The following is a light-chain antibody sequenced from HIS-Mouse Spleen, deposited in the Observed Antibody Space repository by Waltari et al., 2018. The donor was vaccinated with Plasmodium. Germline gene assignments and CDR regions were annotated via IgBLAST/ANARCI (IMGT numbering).Light chain of an antibody. CDR2: DVS. V-gene: IGLV2-11*01. J-gene: IGLJ2*01. Sequence: QSALTQPRSVSGSPGQSVTISCTGPSSDVGGYNYVSWYQQHPGKPPKLLIYDVSKRPSGVPDRFSGSKSGNAASLTISGLQAEDEADYYCCSYAGSYTLVFGGGTKLTVL. CDR1: SSDVGGYNY. CDR3: CSYAGSYTLV.